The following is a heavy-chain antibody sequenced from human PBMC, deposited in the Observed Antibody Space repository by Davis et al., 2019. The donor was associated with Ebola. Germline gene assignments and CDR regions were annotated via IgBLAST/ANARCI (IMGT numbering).Heavy chain of an antibody. D-gene: IGHD3/OR15-3a*01. Sequence: GSLRLSCAVYGGSFSGYYWSWIRQPPGKGLEWIGEINHSGSTNYNPSLRSRVTISVDKSKNQFSLELTFVTAADTAVYYCARADLPGPFDYWGHGTLVTVSS. CDR1: GGSFSGYY. CDR3: ARADLPGPFDY. J-gene: IGHJ4*01. CDR2: INHSGST. V-gene: IGHV4-34*01.